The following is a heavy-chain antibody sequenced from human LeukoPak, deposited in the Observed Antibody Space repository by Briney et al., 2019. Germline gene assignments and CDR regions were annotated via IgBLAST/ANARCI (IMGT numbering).Heavy chain of an antibody. D-gene: IGHD3-16*02. CDR2: IDSDGSST. Sequence: GGSLRLSFVASGFTFSSYWMHWVRQAPGKGLVWVSRIDSDGSSTTYADSVKGRFTISRDNAKNTLYLQMNSLRAEDTAVYFCARDASSARADYWGQGTLVTVSS. V-gene: IGHV3-74*01. J-gene: IGHJ4*02. CDR3: ARDASSARADY. CDR1: GFTFSSYW.